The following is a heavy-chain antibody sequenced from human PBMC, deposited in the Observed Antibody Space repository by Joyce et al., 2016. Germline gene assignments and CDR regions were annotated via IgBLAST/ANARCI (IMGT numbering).Heavy chain of an antibody. CDR1: GYTFTNYY. D-gene: IGHD1-26*01. Sequence: QVRLVQSGAEMKKPGASVKLSCKTSGYTFTNYYLHWVRQAPGQGLEWMGIINTTTTTTTYAHNCQGRVTMTTDTSTTTVYMELSSLRSEDTAIFYCARSSEGGRFFDYWGQGTLVSVSS. J-gene: IGHJ4*02. V-gene: IGHV1-46*01. CDR2: INTTTTTT. CDR3: ARSSEGGRFFDY.